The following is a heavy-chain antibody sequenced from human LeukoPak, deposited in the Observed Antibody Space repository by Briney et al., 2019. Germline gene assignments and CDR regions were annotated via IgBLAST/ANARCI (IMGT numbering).Heavy chain of an antibody. D-gene: IGHD6-13*01. V-gene: IGHV1-2*02. Sequence: ASVKVSCKASGYTFTGYYMHWVRQAHGQGLEWMGWINPNSGGTNYAQKFQVRVTMTRDTSISTAYMELNRLRSDDTAVYYCARESSSSWSKDYWGQGTLVTVSS. J-gene: IGHJ4*02. CDR3: ARESSSSWSKDY. CDR1: GYTFTGYY. CDR2: INPNSGGT.